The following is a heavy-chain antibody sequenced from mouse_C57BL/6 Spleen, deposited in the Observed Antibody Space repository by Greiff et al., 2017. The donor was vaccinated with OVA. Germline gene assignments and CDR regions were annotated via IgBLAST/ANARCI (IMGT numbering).Heavy chain of an antibody. V-gene: IGHV6-3*01. CDR3: TGPFDY. CDR2: IRLKSDNYAT. J-gene: IGHJ2*01. Sequence: EVKVEESGGGLVQPGGSMKLSCVASGFTFSNYWMNWVRQSPEKGLEWVAQIRLKSDNYATHYAESVKGGFTISRDDSKSSVYLQMNNLRAEDTGIYYCTGPFDYWGQGTTLTVSS. CDR1: GFTFSNYW.